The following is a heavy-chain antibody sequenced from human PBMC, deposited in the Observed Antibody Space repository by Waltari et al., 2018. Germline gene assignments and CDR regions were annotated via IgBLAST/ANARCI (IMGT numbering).Heavy chain of an antibody. CDR2: IIPIFGTA. CDR1: GGTFSSYA. J-gene: IGHJ3*02. Sequence: QVQLVQSGAEVKKPGSSVKVSCKASGGTFSSYAISWVRQAPGQGLEWMGGIIPIFGTANYAQKCQGRVTITADEATSTAYMELSSLRSEDTAVYYCARDQTDVIAVAVRAFGIWGQGTMVTVSS. CDR3: ARDQTDVIAVAVRAFGI. V-gene: IGHV1-69*01. D-gene: IGHD6-19*01.